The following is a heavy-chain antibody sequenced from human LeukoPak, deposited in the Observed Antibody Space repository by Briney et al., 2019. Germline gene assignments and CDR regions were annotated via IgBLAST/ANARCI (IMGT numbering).Heavy chain of an antibody. CDR3: AKGSYYDSSGSFYFDY. Sequence: GGSLRLSCAASGFTFSSYSMNWVRQAPGKGLEWMAVISYDGSNKYYADSVKGRFTISRDNSKNTLYVQVNSLGTEDTAAYYCAKGSYYDSSGSFYFDYWGQGTLVTVSS. V-gene: IGHV3-30*18. CDR1: GFTFSSYS. D-gene: IGHD3-22*01. J-gene: IGHJ4*02. CDR2: ISYDGSNK.